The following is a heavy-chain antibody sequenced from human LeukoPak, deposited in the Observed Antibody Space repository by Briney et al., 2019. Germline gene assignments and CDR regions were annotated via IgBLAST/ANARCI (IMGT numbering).Heavy chain of an antibody. J-gene: IGHJ6*02. Sequence: GGSLRLSCAASGFTFSNAWMSWVRQAPGKGLEWVGFIRSKAYRGTTEYAASVRGRFTISRDDSASIAYLQMNSLRTEDTAVYYCARGPIQLWIHNAMDVWGQGTTVTVSS. D-gene: IGHD5-18*01. CDR3: ARGPIQLWIHNAMDV. CDR2: IRSKAYRGTT. V-gene: IGHV3-71*01. CDR1: GFTFSNAW.